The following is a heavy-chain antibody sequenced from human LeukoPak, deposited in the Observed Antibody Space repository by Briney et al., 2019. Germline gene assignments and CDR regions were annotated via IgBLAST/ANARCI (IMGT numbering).Heavy chain of an antibody. J-gene: IGHJ4*02. V-gene: IGHV3-23*01. Sequence: GGSLRLSCAASGFTFSDYAMSWVRQAPGKGLEWVSAITGSGGSTYYADSVKGRFTISRDNSKNTLSLQMNSLRAEDTAVYYCANLQSVDYWGQGTLVTVPS. CDR2: ITGSGGST. CDR1: GFTFSDYA. CDR3: ANLQSVDY. D-gene: IGHD4-11*01.